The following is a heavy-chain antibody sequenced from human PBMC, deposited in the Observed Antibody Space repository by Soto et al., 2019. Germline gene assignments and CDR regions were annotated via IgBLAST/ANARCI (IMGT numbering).Heavy chain of an antibody. CDR2: ISGSSDTI. CDR1: GFTLSSYN. D-gene: IGHD6-13*01. V-gene: IGHV3-48*02. J-gene: IGHJ6*02. CDR3: ARDHGGSTWFVGIYYYFGVDV. Sequence: EVQLVESGGGLVQPGGSLRLSCAASGFTLSSYNMNWVRQAPGKGLEWVSYISGSSDTIYYADSVKGRFTISRDNAKNSLYLQMDSLRDEEPAVYYCARDHGGSTWFVGIYYYFGVDVWGQGTTVTVSS.